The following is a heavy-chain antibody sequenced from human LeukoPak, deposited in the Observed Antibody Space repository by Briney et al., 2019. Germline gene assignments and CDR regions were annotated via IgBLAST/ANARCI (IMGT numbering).Heavy chain of an antibody. CDR2: ISYDGSNK. CDR1: GFTFSSYS. Sequence: GGSLRLSCADSGFTFSSYSMNWVRQAPGKGLEWVALISYDGSNKYYADSVKGRFTISRDNSKNTLYLQMNSLKTEDTAVYYCTKFFLGRRDYVWGNYRYLAFDIWGHGTMVTVSS. V-gene: IGHV3-30*18. D-gene: IGHD3-16*02. J-gene: IGHJ3*02. CDR3: TKFFLGRRDYVWGNYRYLAFDI.